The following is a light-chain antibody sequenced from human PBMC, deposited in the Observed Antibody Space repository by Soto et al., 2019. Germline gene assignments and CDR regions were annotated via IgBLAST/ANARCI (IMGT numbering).Light chain of an antibody. J-gene: IGKJ1*01. Sequence: DIQMTQSPSTLSASVGDRVTITCRASQSISTFLAWYQQKPGKAPKILIYKASSLRSGVPSRFSGSGSGTEFTLTISSLQPDDFAAYYCQPYNSYLGSFGQGTKVE. CDR1: QSISTF. V-gene: IGKV1-5*03. CDR2: KAS. CDR3: QPYNSYLGS.